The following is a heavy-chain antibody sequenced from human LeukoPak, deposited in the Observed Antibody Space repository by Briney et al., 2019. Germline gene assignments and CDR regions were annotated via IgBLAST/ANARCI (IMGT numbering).Heavy chain of an antibody. CDR3: ATESGTYSGTCFDY. Sequence: GGSLRLSCAASGFTFSSYGVHWVRQAPGKGPEWVAFIRYDGSNKYYADSVKGRFTISRDNAKKSLYLQMNSLRAEDTAVYYCATESGTYSGTCFDYWGQGTLVTVSS. CDR1: GFTFSSYG. J-gene: IGHJ4*02. CDR2: IRYDGSNK. V-gene: IGHV3-30*02. D-gene: IGHD1-26*01.